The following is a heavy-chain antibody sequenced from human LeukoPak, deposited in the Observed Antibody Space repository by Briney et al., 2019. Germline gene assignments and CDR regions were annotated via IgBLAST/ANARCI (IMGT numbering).Heavy chain of an antibody. D-gene: IGHD3-10*01. CDR3: ARWAFGVSSTPCDY. CDR1: GYTFTSYG. CDR2: ISAYNGNT. J-gene: IGHJ4*02. Sequence: ASVKVSCKASGYTFTSYGISWVRQAPGQGLEWMGWISAYNGNTNYAQKLQGRVTMTTDTSTSTAYMELRSLRSDDTAVYYCARWAFGVSSTPCDYWGQGTLVTVSS. V-gene: IGHV1-18*01.